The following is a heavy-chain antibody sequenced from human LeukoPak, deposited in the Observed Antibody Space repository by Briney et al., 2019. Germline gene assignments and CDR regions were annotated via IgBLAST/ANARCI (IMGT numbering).Heavy chain of an antibody. J-gene: IGHJ4*02. CDR3: ACIAVSSKVDY. V-gene: IGHV3-74*01. D-gene: IGHD6-19*01. CDR1: GFTFSNYW. CDR2: IKSDGSTT. Sequence: GGSLRLSCAASGFTFSNYWMHWVRHAPGKGLVWVSRIKSDGSTTTYADSVKGRFTISRDNAKNTLYLQMNSLRAEDTAVYYCACIAVSSKVDYWGQGTLVTVSS.